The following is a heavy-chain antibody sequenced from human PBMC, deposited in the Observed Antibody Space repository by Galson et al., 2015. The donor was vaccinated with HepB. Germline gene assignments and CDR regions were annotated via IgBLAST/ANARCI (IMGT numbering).Heavy chain of an antibody. V-gene: IGHV3-30*18. CDR2: ISYDGSNK. Sequence: SLRLSCAASGFTSSNYGMHWVRQAPGKGLEWVAVISYDGSNKYYADSVKGRFTISRDNSKNTQYLQMNSLRAEDTALYYCAKDPYLYSALAGTMAGFDYWGQGTLVTVYS. CDR3: AKDPYLYSALAGTMAGFDY. J-gene: IGHJ4*02. D-gene: IGHD6-19*01. CDR1: GFTSSNYG.